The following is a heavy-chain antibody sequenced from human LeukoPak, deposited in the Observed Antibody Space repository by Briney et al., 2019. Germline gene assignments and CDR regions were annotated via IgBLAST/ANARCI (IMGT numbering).Heavy chain of an antibody. CDR1: GFTFSSYE. Sequence: GGSLRLSCAASGFTFSSYEMNWVRQAPGKGVEGVSYISSSGSTRYYADSVKGRFTISRDNAKTSLYLQMNSLRAEDTAVYYCARDHSGYDYWGQGTLVTVSS. J-gene: IGHJ4*02. CDR2: ISSSGSTR. V-gene: IGHV3-48*03. CDR3: ARDHSGYDY. D-gene: IGHD5-12*01.